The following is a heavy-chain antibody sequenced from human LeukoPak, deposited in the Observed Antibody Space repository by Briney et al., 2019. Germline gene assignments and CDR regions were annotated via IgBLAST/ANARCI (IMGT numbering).Heavy chain of an antibody. CDR1: GYTFTSYA. D-gene: IGHD1-1*01. V-gene: IGHV1-18*01. J-gene: IGHJ6*03. CDR3: AREGTGYYYYYYMDV. CDR2: ISAYNGNT. Sequence: GASVNVSCKASGYTFTSYAITWVRQAPGQGLEWMGCISAYNGNTNYAQKLQGRVTMTTDTSTSTAYMELKSLRSDDTAVYYCAREGTGYYYYYYMDVWGKGTTVTVSS.